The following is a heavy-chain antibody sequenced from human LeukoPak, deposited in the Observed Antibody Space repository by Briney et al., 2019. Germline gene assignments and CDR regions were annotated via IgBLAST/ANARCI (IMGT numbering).Heavy chain of an antibody. V-gene: IGHV4-59*01. CDR3: ARVQRYSYGFTEFDY. J-gene: IGHJ4*02. CDR1: GGSISSYY. Sequence: SETLSLTCTVSGGSISSYYWSWIRQPPGKGLGWIGYIYYSGSTNYNPSLKSRVTISVDTSKNQFSLKLSSVTAADTAVYYCARVQRYSYGFTEFDYWGQGTLVTVSS. D-gene: IGHD5-18*01. CDR2: IYYSGST.